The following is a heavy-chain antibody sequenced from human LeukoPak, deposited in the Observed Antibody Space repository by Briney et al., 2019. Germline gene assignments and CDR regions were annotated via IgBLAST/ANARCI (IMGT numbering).Heavy chain of an antibody. D-gene: IGHD6-13*01. CDR1: GFTFSSYA. CDR3: ARGLGSSWYGEGFDY. J-gene: IGHJ4*02. V-gene: IGHV3-64*01. Sequence: PGGSLRLSCAASGFTFSSYAMHWVRQAPGKGLEYVSATSSNGGSTYYANSVKGRFTISRDNSKNTLYLQMGSLRAEDMAVYYCARGLGSSWYGEGFDYWGQGTLVTVSS. CDR2: TSSNGGST.